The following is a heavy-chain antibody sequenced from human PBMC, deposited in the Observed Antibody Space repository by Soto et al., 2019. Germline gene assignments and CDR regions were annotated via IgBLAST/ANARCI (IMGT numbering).Heavy chain of an antibody. CDR2: IHYSGST. V-gene: IGHV4-59*08. D-gene: IGHD6-25*01. CDR3: ARQVSSAWPPYYYDMDV. Sequence: SETLTLTFTDSGGSISSYFWSWIRPPPGRGLEWIGHIHYSGSTNYNPSLKSRVTISVDTSKNQVSLKLSSVTAADTAMYFCARQVSSAWPPYYYDMDVWGQGTTVTVS. CDR1: GGSISSYF. J-gene: IGHJ6*02.